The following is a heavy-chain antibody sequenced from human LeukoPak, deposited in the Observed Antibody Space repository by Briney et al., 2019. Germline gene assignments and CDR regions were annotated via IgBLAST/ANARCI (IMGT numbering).Heavy chain of an antibody. CDR2: IYYSGIT. D-gene: IGHD1-26*01. Sequence: SETLSLTCTVSGGSISTYYWSWIRQPPGRGLEWIGYIYYSGITDYSPSLKSRVTISIDTSKKQFSLKLSSVTAADTAVYYCARWEASRVAFDIWGQGTLVTVSS. CDR1: GGSISTYY. J-gene: IGHJ3*02. V-gene: IGHV4-59*01. CDR3: ARWEASRVAFDI.